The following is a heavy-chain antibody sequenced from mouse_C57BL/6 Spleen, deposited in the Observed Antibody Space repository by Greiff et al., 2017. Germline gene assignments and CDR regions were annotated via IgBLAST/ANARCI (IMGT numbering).Heavy chain of an antibody. Sequence: QVQLQQSGPELVQPGASVKISCKASGYAFSSSWMNWVKQRPGKGLEWIGRIYPGDGDTNYNGKFKGKATLTADKSSSTAYMQLSSLTSEDSAVYFCAIITTVVDYFDYWGQGTTLTVSS. CDR3: AIITTVVDYFDY. J-gene: IGHJ2*01. CDR2: IYPGDGDT. V-gene: IGHV1-82*01. D-gene: IGHD1-1*01. CDR1: GYAFSSSW.